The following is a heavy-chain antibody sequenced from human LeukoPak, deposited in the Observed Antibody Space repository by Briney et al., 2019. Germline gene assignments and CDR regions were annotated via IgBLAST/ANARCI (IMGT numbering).Heavy chain of an antibody. CDR1: GFTFSSYA. D-gene: IGHD4/OR15-4a*01. V-gene: IGHV3-23*01. J-gene: IGHJ6*03. Sequence: PGGSLRLSCAASGFTFSSYAMSWVRQAPGKGLEWVSVISGSGGSTYYADSVKGRFTISRDNSKNTLSLEMNSLRPKDTAVYYCAKDSGAAPGPYYMHVWGKGTTVTISS. CDR3: AKDSGAAPGPYYMHV. CDR2: ISGSGGST.